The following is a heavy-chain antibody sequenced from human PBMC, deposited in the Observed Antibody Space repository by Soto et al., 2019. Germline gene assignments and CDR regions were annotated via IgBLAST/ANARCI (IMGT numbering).Heavy chain of an antibody. D-gene: IGHD6-19*01. J-gene: IGHJ6*02. CDR1: GFTFSSYG. V-gene: IGHV3-33*01. CDR3: ARDSIAVAGPYYYYYGMDV. Sequence: TGGSLRLSCAASGFTFSSYGMHWVRQAPGKGLEWVAVIWYDGSNKYYADSVKGRFTISRDNSKNTLYLQMNSLRAEDTAVYYCARDSIAVAGPYYYYYGMDVWGQGTTVTVSS. CDR2: IWYDGSNK.